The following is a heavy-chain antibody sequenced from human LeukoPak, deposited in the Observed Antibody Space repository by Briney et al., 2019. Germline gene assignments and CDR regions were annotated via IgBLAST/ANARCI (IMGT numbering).Heavy chain of an antibody. CDR3: AKSPAGSSWPSIDY. CDR1: GFTFSNYA. J-gene: IGHJ4*02. CDR2: ISGSGGST. V-gene: IGHV3-23*01. Sequence: GGSLRLSCEASGFTFSNYAMSWVRQAPGKGLECVSPISGSGGSTYYRDSVKGRFTVSGDNSKNTLYLQMNSLRAEDTAVYYCAKSPAGSSWPSIDYWGQGTLVTVSS. D-gene: IGHD6-13*01.